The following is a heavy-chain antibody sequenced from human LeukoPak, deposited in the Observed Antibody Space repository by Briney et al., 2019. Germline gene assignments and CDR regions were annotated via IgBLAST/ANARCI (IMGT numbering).Heavy chain of an antibody. Sequence: SVKLSCKASGGTFSSYAISWVRQAPGQGLECMGGIIPIFGTANYAQKFQGRVTITADESTSTAYMELSSLRSEDTAVYYCAADHYDSWSGYYRVENYFDYWGQGTLVTVSS. J-gene: IGHJ4*02. D-gene: IGHD3-3*01. CDR1: GGTFSSYA. CDR3: AADHYDSWSGYYRVENYFDY. V-gene: IGHV1-69*13. CDR2: IIPIFGTA.